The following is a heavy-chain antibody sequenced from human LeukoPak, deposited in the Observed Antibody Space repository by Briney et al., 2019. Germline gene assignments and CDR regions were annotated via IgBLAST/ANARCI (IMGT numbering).Heavy chain of an antibody. Sequence: SETLSLTCTVSDGSISSSSYYWGWIRQPPGKGLEWIGSIYYSGSTYYNPSLKSRVTISVDTSKNQFSLKLSSVTAADTAVYYCARDPIIVGATNGNYWGQGTLVTVSS. V-gene: IGHV4-39*07. J-gene: IGHJ4*02. D-gene: IGHD1-26*01. CDR3: ARDPIIVGATNGNY. CDR1: DGSISSSSYY. CDR2: IYYSGST.